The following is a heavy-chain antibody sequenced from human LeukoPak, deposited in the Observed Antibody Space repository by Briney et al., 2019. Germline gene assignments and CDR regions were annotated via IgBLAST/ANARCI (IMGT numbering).Heavy chain of an antibody. V-gene: IGHV3-21*01. CDR1: GFTFSTYS. Sequence: GGSLRLSCAASGFTFSTYSMNWVRQAPGKGLERVSSISSSSDYIYYADSVKGRFTVSRGNAKNSLHLQMNSLRAEDTAVYYCARDIAGRELLDYWGQGTLVTVSS. J-gene: IGHJ4*02. D-gene: IGHD1-26*01. CDR2: ISSSSDYI. CDR3: ARDIAGRELLDY.